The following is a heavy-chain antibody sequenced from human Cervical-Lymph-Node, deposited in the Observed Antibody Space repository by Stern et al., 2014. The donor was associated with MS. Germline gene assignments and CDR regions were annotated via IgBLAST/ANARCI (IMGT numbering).Heavy chain of an antibody. CDR3: ARARDSGNIDY. CDR1: GYTFSGYY. CDR2: INPRSGGP. J-gene: IGHJ4*02. Sequence: QVQLVESGAEVKKPGASVKVSCKTSGYTFSGYYMHWVRQAPGQGLEWMAWINPRSGGPNSAQNFEVRVTLTTDTSISTAYMELTWLTSDDTAVYYCARARDSGNIDYWGQGTLVSVSS. D-gene: IGHD6-19*01. V-gene: IGHV1-2*02.